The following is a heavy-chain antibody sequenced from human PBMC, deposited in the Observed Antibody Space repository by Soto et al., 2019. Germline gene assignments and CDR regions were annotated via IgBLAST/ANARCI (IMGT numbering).Heavy chain of an antibody. CDR3: AVGYCISTSCRPGDYYGMDV. V-gene: IGHV1-58*01. CDR2: IVVGSGNT. J-gene: IGHJ6*02. CDR1: GFTFTSSA. D-gene: IGHD2-2*01. Sequence: GASVKVSCKASGFTFTSSAVQWVRQARGQRLEWIGWIVVGSGNTNYAQKFQERVTITRDMSTSTAYMELSSLRSEDTAVYYCAVGYCISTSCRPGDYYGMDVWGQGTTVTVSS.